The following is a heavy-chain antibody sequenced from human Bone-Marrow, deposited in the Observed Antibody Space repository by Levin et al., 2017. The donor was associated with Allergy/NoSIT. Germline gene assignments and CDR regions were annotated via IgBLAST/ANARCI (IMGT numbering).Heavy chain of an antibody. J-gene: IGHJ4*02. Sequence: PGGSLRLSCSASGFTSGITFSTYAMHWGRQAPGKGLEHVSVISSNGGSTYYADSVRGRFTISRDNSRSTLYLQMSGLRAEDTAVYYCAKDGFGSAAYYYLDYWGQGTLVTVSS. V-gene: IGHV3-64D*08. CDR2: ISSNGGST. CDR3: AKDGFGSAAYYYLDY. CDR1: GFTSGITFSTYA. D-gene: IGHD3-3*01.